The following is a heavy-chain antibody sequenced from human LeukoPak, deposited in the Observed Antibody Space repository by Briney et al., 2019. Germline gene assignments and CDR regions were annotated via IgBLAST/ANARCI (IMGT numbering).Heavy chain of an antibody. Sequence: GGSLRLSCAASGFTFSTYDMNWVRQAPGKGLEWVSSISTSGSDIYYADSVKGRFTISRDNAENPLFLQMNSLRDEDTAVYYCARIYYGSGTAPHWGQGTLVIVSS. D-gene: IGHD3-10*01. CDR2: ISTSGSDI. CDR3: ARIYYGSGTAPH. V-gene: IGHV3-21*01. CDR1: GFTFSTYD. J-gene: IGHJ4*02.